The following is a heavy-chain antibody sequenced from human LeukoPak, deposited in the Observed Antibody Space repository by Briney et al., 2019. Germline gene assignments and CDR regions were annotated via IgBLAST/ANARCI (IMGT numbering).Heavy chain of an antibody. V-gene: IGHV3-74*01. CDR3: ARASQYGVAVAIYYYDYGMDV. D-gene: IGHD6-19*01. Sequence: GGSLRLSCAASGFTFSSYWMHWVRQAPGKGLVWVSRINSDESSTSYADSVKGRFTISRDNAKNTLYLQMNSLRAEDTAVYYCARASQYGVAVAIYYYDYGMDVWGQGTTVTVSS. CDR1: GFTFSSYW. CDR2: INSDESST. J-gene: IGHJ6*02.